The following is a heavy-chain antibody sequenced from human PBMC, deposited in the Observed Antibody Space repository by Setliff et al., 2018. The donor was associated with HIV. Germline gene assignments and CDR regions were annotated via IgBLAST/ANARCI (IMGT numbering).Heavy chain of an antibody. D-gene: IGHD6-19*01. Sequence: GASVKVSCKVSGGTFRKYSMNWVRQATGQGLEWMGWMNHNSGNTGYAQKFQGRVTMTRDTSIRTAYLELSSQRSDDTAVYYCARGAWYSSGWYSSRYIDVWGKGTTVTVSS. CDR2: MNHNSGNT. V-gene: IGHV1-8*01. CDR3: ARGAWYSSGWYSSRYIDV. CDR1: GGTFRKYS. J-gene: IGHJ6*03.